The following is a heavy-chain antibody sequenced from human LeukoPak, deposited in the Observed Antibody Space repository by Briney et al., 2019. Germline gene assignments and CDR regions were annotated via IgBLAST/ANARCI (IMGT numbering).Heavy chain of an antibody. CDR2: INPNTGGT. J-gene: IGHJ4*02. D-gene: IGHD6-13*01. CDR1: GYTLTVHF. V-gene: IGHV1-2*02. Sequence: EASVKVSCKTSGYTLTVHFMYWVRQAPGQGLEWMGWINPNTGGTNYAQKFQGRVTMTRDTSSSTAYMELTRLTSDDTAVYYCARGGAPGQQLDYWGPGTLVTVSS. CDR3: ARGGAPGQQLDY.